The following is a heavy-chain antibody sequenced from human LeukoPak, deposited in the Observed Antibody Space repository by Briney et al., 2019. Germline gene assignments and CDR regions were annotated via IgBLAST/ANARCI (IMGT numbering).Heavy chain of an antibody. CDR3: AKSRGFSGTYPSDY. D-gene: IGHD1-26*01. J-gene: IGHJ4*03. Sequence: PGGSLRLPCAASGFTFSSYAMSWVRQAPGKGLEWVSAITGSGGSTYSADSVKGRFTISRDNSKGTLYLQVNSLRADDTAVYYCAKSRGFSGTYPSDYWGQGTLVTVSS. V-gene: IGHV3-23*01. CDR1: GFTFSSYA. CDR2: ITGSGGST.